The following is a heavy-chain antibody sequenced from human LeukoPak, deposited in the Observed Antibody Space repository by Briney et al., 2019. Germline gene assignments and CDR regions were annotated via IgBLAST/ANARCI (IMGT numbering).Heavy chain of an antibody. Sequence: SVKVSCKASGGTFISYAISWVRQAPGQGREWMGGIIPIFGTANYAQKFQGTVTITTDESTSTAYMELSSLRSEDTAVYYCARVYGSGSPFDYWGQGTLVTVSS. J-gene: IGHJ4*02. CDR3: ARVYGSGSPFDY. V-gene: IGHV1-69*05. CDR1: GGTFISYA. D-gene: IGHD3-10*01. CDR2: IIPIFGTA.